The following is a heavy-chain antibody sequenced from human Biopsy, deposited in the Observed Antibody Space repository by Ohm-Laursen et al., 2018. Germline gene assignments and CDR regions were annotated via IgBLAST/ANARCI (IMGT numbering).Heavy chain of an antibody. D-gene: IGHD2/OR15-2a*01. CDR1: GESFNGDY. J-gene: IGHJ6*02. CDR3: ARATNSTGWPYYYFYGMDV. V-gene: IGHV4-59*01. CDR2: IYYSGST. Sequence: SQTLSLTCAVYGESFNGDYWSWIRQTPGKGLEWIGYIYYSGSTNYNPSLKSRVTISVDTSKNQFSLRLNSVTAADTAVYYCARATNSTGWPYYYFYGMDVWGQGTTVTVSS.